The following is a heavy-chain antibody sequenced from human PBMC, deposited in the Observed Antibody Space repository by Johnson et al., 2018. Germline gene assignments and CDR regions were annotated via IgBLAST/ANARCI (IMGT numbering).Heavy chain of an antibody. CDR1: GFSFGAYA. Sequence: VQLVESGGGLVQPGGSLRLSCAASGFSFGAYAMNWVRQAPGKGPECVSGISGSGGGTYYADSVKGRFTISRDNSNNTVYLQMSSLRAEDTAVYYCAKDQGYVPGSYYQDWGQGTLVTVST. CDR2: ISGSGGGT. CDR3: AKDQGYVPGSYYQD. J-gene: IGHJ4*02. D-gene: IGHD3-10*01. V-gene: IGHV3-23*04.